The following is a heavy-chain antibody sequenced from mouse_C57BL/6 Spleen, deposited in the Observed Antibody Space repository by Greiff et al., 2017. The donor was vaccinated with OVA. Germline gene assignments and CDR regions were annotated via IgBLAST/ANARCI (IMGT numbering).Heavy chain of an antibody. CDR3: ARGYGYYFDY. CDR1: GFTFSDYG. V-gene: IGHV5-17*01. CDR2: ISSGSSTI. J-gene: IGHJ2*01. D-gene: IGHD1-1*01. Sequence: EVHLVESGGGLVKPGGSLKLSCAASGFTFSDYGMHWVRQAPEKGLEWVAYISSGSSTIYYADTVKGRFTISRDNAKNTLFLQMTSLRSEDTAMYYCARGYGYYFDYWGQGTTLTVSS.